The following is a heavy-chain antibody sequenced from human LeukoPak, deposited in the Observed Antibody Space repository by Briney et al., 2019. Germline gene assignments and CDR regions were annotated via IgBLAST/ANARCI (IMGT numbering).Heavy chain of an antibody. CDR2: INHSGST. V-gene: IGHV4-34*01. CDR1: GGSFSGYY. CDR3: ARGPLSNSRIIDT. Sequence: SETLSLTCAVYGGSFSGYYWSWIRQPPGKGLEWIGEINHSGSTNYNPSLKSRVTISVDTSKNQFSLKRSSATAAHTAVYYCARGPLSNSRIIDTWGKGTTVTVSP. J-gene: IGHJ6*04. D-gene: IGHD4-11*01.